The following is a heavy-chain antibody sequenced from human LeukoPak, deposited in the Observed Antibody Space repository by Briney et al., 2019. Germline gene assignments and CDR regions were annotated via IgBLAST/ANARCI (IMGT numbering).Heavy chain of an antibody. D-gene: IGHD5-18*01. V-gene: IGHV1-18*01. CDR1: GYTFTSYG. CDR3: ARGRDTAMVNPYYYYGMDV. J-gene: IGHJ6*02. Sequence: ASVKVSCKASGYTFTSYGISWVRQAPGQGLEWMGWISAYNGNTNYAQKLQGRVTMTTDTSTSTAYMELRSLRSDDTAVCYCARGRDTAMVNPYYYYGMDVWGQGTTVTVSS. CDR2: ISAYNGNT.